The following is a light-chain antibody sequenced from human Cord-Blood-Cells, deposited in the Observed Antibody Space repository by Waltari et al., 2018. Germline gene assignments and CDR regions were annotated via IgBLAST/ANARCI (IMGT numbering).Light chain of an antibody. CDR2: WAS. J-gene: IGKJ1*01. V-gene: IGKV4-1*01. Sequence: DIVMTQSPDSLAVSLGERATINCKSSQSVLYISNNKNYLAWYQQKPGQPTKLLIYWASTRESGVPDRFSGSGSGTDFTLTISSLQAEDVAVYYCQQYYSTPWTFGQGTKVEIK. CDR3: QQYYSTPWT. CDR1: QSVLYISNNKNY.